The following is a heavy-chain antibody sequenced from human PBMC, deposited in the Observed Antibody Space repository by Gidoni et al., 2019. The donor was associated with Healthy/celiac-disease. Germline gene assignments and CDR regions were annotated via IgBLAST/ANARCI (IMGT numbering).Heavy chain of an antibody. CDR1: GYTFTGYY. CDR2: INPNSGGT. V-gene: IGHV1-2*02. J-gene: IGHJ6*02. CDR3: ARGVVVVPAARCSHLDV. D-gene: IGHD2-2*01. Sequence: QVQLVQSGAEVKKPGASVKVSCKASGYTFTGYYMHWVRQAPGQGLEWMGWINPNSGGTNYAPKFQGRVTMTRDTSISTAYMELSRLRSDDTAVYYCARGVVVVPAARCSHLDVWGQGTTVTVSS.